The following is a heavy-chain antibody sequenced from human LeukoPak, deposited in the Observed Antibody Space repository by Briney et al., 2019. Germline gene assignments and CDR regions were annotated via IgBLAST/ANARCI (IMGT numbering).Heavy chain of an antibody. CDR3: AAYYGSGSYYNALDYYYYGMDV. Sequence: GRSLRLSCAASGFTFSSYGMHWVRQAPGKGLEWVAVISYDGSNKYYADSVKGRFTISRDNSKNTLYLQMNSLRAEDTAVYYCAAYYGSGSYYNALDYYYYGMDVWGQGTTVTVSS. CDR2: ISYDGSNK. J-gene: IGHJ6*02. D-gene: IGHD3-10*01. V-gene: IGHV3-30*03. CDR1: GFTFSSYG.